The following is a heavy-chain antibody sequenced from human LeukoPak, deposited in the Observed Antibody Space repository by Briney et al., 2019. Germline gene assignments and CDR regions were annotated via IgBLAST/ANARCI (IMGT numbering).Heavy chain of an antibody. CDR3: AIPGGYYDSSPPAY. D-gene: IGHD3-22*01. CDR1: GFGFNNAW. Sequence: PGGSLRLSCAASGFGFNNAWMSWIRQPPGKGLEWTGEINHSGSTNYNPSLKSRVTISVDTSKNQFSLKLSSVTAADTAVYYCAIPGGYYDSSPPAYWGQGTLVTVSS. CDR2: INHSGST. J-gene: IGHJ4*02. V-gene: IGHV4-34*01.